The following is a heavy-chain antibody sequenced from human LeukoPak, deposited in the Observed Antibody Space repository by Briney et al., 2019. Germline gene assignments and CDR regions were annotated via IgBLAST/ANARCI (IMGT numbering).Heavy chain of an antibody. CDR1: GGSISSSSYY. CDR3: AKDINYGGNSYFGY. CDR2: IYYSGST. Sequence: SETLSLTCIVSGGSISSSSYYWGWIRQPPGKGLEWIGSIYYSGSTYYNPSLKSRVTISVDTSKNQFSLKLSSVTAADTAVYYCAKDINYGGNSYFGYWGQGTLVTVSS. D-gene: IGHD4-23*01. J-gene: IGHJ4*02. V-gene: IGHV4-39*07.